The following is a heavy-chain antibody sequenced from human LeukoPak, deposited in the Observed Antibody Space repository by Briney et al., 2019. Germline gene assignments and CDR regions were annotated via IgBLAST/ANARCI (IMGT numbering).Heavy chain of an antibody. CDR2: INPSGGST. Sequence: ASVKVSCKASGYTFTSYYMHWVRQAPGQGLEWMEIINPSGGSTSYAQKFQGRVTMTRDMFTSTVYMELSSLRSEDTAVYYCARDYADYYYYMDVWGKGTTVTVSS. V-gene: IGHV1-46*01. CDR1: GYTFTSYY. D-gene: IGHD4-17*01. J-gene: IGHJ6*03. CDR3: ARDYADYYYYMDV.